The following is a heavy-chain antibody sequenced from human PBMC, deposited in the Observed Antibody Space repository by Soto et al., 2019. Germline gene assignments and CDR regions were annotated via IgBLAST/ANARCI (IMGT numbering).Heavy chain of an antibody. CDR2: IIPIFGTA. Sequence: SVKVSCKASGGTFSSYAISWVRQAPGQGLEWMGGIIPIFGTANYAQKFQGRVTITADESTSTAYMELSSLRSEDTAVYYCARYCSSTSCRLYYYYYGMDVWGQGTTVTVSS. D-gene: IGHD2-2*01. CDR1: GGTFSSYA. V-gene: IGHV1-69*13. CDR3: ARYCSSTSCRLYYYYYGMDV. J-gene: IGHJ6*02.